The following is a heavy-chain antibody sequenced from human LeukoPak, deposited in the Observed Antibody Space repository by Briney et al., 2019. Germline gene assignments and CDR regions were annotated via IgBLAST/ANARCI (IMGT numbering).Heavy chain of an antibody. Sequence: GGSLRLSCAASGFTFSNYAMSWVRQAPGKGLEWVSTISTSGGSTYYADSVRGRFTISRDNSKNTLYLQMNSLRGEDTALYYCAKNGGSGSYYSGYYCMDVWGKGTTVTVSS. CDR2: ISTSGGST. V-gene: IGHV3-23*01. CDR1: GFTFSNYA. CDR3: AKNGGSGSYYSGYYCMDV. D-gene: IGHD1-26*01. J-gene: IGHJ6*03.